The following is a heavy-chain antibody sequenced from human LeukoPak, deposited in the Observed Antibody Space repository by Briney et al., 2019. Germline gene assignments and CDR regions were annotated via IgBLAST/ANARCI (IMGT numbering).Heavy chain of an antibody. CDR2: IYYSGST. J-gene: IGHJ4*02. D-gene: IGHD3-10*01. CDR3: ARLALGHYFDY. V-gene: IGHV4-39*01. CDR1: GGSISSYY. Sequence: SETLSLTCTVSGGSISSYYWGWIRQPPGKGLEWIGSIYYSGSTYYNPSLKSRVTISVDTSKNQFSLKLSSVTAADTAVYYCARLALGHYFDYWGQGTLVTVSS.